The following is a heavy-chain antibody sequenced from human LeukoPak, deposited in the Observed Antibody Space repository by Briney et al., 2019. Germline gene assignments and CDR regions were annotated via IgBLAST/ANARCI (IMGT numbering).Heavy chain of an antibody. Sequence: SGTLSLTCAVSGGSISSSNWWSWVRQPPGKGLEWIGEIYHSGSTNYNPSLKSRVTISVDKSKNQFSLKLSSVTAEDTAVYYCAKDFFPGYGDYVDYYYYYMDVWGKGTTVTVSS. CDR3: AKDFFPGYGDYVDYYYYYMDV. J-gene: IGHJ6*03. CDR1: GGSISSSNW. CDR2: IYHSGST. D-gene: IGHD4-17*01. V-gene: IGHV4-4*02.